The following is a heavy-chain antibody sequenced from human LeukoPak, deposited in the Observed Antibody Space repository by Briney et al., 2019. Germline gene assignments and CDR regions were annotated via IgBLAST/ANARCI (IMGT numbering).Heavy chain of an antibody. V-gene: IGHV3-74*01. D-gene: IGHD1-1*01. CDR3: ARENDGGWFDP. J-gene: IGHJ5*02. Sequence: GGSLRLSCAASGFTFSSYWMPWVRQAPGEGLVWVSRINSDGSSTSYADSVKGRFTISRDNAKNTLYLQMNSLRAEDTAVYYCARENDGGWFDPWGQGTLVTVSS. CDR2: INSDGSST. CDR1: GFTFSSYW.